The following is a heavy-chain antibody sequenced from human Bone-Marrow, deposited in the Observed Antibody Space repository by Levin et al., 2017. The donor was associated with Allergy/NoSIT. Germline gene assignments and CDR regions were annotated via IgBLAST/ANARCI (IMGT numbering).Heavy chain of an antibody. CDR1: SEMFRNYE. CDR2: MGARGSL. J-gene: IGHJ4*02. CDR3: ADLYCSSGTCFFDY. D-gene: IGHD2-15*01. V-gene: IGHV3-48*03. Sequence: GGSLRLSCVGSSEMFRNYEMTWVRLVPGKGLEWISYMGARGSLSYADSVKGHFTVSRDNDKNTLYLHMNRLRVDDTALYYCADLYCSSGTCFFDYWGRGTQVTVSS.